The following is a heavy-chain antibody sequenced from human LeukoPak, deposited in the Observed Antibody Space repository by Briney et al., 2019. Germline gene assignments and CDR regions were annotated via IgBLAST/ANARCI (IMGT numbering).Heavy chain of an antibody. CDR1: GFTFSSYT. CDR3: VRGDSRDY. J-gene: IGHJ4*02. CDR2: IPDNGAYS. D-gene: IGHD6-13*01. Sequence: GGSLRLSCAASGFTFSSYTMNWVRQAPGKGLEWVSSIPDNGAYSHHADSVKGRFTISRDNARNSLYPDMHNLGAEDTAVYYCVRGDSRDYWGQGTLVTVSS. V-gene: IGHV3-21*01.